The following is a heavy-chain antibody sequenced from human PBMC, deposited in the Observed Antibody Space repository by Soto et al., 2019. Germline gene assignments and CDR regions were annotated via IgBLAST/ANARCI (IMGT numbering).Heavy chain of an antibody. V-gene: IGHV3-23*01. D-gene: IGHD2-15*01. J-gene: IGHJ4*02. CDR2: ISGSGGST. CDR3: AKPPRYCSGGSCYNY. Sequence: GGSLRLSCAASGFTFSSYAMSWVRQAPGKGLERVSAISGSGGSTYYADSVKGRFTISRDNSKNTLYLQMNSLRAEDTAVYYCAKPPRYCSGGSCYNYWGQGTLVTVSS. CDR1: GFTFSSYA.